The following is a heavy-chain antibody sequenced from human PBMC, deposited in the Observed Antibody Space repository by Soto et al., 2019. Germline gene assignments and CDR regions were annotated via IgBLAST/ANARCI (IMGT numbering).Heavy chain of an antibody. CDR3: ARDDYGDYERGYYYYGMDV. CDR2: IYPGGST. J-gene: IGHJ6*02. Sequence: PGGSLRLSCAASGITVSSNYMTWVRQAPGKGLEWVSVIYPGGSTYYADSVKGRFTTSRDNSKNTLYLQMNSLRVEDTAVYYCARDDYGDYERGYYYYGMDVWGQGTTVTVSS. V-gene: IGHV3-66*01. D-gene: IGHD4-17*01. CDR1: GITVSSNY.